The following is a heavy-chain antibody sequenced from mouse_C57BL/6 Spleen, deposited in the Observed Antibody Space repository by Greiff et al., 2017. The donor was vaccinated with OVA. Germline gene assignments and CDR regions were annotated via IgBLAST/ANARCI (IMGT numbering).Heavy chain of an antibody. J-gene: IGHJ3*01. CDR3: ARRELLSFFAY. D-gene: IGHD2-1*01. CDR1: GYTFTSYW. V-gene: IGHV1-64*01. Sequence: VQLQQSGAELVKPGASVKLSCKASGYTFTSYWMHWVKQRPGQGLEWIGMIHPNSGSTNYNEKFKSKATLTVDKSSSTAYMQLSSLTSEDSAVYYCARRELLSFFAYWGQGTLVTVSA. CDR2: IHPNSGST.